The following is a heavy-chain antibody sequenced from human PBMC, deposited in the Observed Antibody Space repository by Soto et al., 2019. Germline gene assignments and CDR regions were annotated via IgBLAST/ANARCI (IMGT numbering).Heavy chain of an antibody. Sequence: SVKVSCKASGGTFSSYAISWVRQAPGQGLEWMGGIIPVFGTANYAQKFQGRVTITADKSTSTAYMELSSLRSEDTAVYYCARELYCGGDCYSYYYYGMDVWGQVTKVTFS. CDR3: ARELYCGGDCYSYYYYGMDV. CDR1: GGTFSSYA. V-gene: IGHV1-69*06. J-gene: IGHJ6*02. CDR2: IIPVFGTA. D-gene: IGHD2-21*02.